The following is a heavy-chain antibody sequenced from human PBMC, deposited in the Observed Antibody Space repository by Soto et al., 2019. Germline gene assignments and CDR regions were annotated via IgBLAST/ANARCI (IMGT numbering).Heavy chain of an antibody. V-gene: IGHV3-7*01. CDR2: IKQDGSEK. CDR3: AGRYFDWLTKAHYFDY. J-gene: IGHJ4*02. CDR1: GFTFSSYW. Sequence: GGSLRLSCAASGFTFSSYWMSWVRQAPGKGLEWVANIKQDGSEKYYVDFVKGRFTISRDNAKNSLYLQMNSLRAEDTAVYYCAGRYFDWLTKAHYFDYWGQGTLVTVSS. D-gene: IGHD3-9*01.